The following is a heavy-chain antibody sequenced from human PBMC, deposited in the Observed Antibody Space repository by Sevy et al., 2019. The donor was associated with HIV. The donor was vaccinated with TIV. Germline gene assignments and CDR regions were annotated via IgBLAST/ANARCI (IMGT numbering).Heavy chain of an antibody. D-gene: IGHD3-22*01. Sequence: GGSPRLSCAASGLSFRSYELNWVRQAPGKGLQWISYISTGGGTIFYADSVKGRFTISRDNAKNSVFLQMNSLRAEDMAVYFCATSRRDYYNYYFDYWGHGTLVTVSS. V-gene: IGHV3-48*03. CDR3: ATSRRDYYNYYFDY. J-gene: IGHJ4*01. CDR1: GLSFRSYE. CDR2: ISTGGGTI.